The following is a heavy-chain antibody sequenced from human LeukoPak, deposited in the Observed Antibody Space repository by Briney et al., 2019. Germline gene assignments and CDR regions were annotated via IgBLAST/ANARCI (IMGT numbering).Heavy chain of an antibody. J-gene: IGHJ3*02. CDR3: ARGSTYSSSWYWDAFDI. Sequence: PGGSLRLSCAASGFTLSSYSMNWVRQARGKGLEGVSSISSSSSYIYYAASVKGRFTISRGNAKNSLYLQMNSLSAEDTAVYYCARGSTYSSSWYWDAFDIWGQGTMVTVSS. D-gene: IGHD6-13*01. CDR2: ISSSSSYI. V-gene: IGHV3-21*01. CDR1: GFTLSSYS.